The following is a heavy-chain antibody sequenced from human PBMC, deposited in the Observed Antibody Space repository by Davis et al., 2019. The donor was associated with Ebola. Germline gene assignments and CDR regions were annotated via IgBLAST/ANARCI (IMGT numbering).Heavy chain of an antibody. D-gene: IGHD2-2*01. CDR1: GFPFSRYA. CDR2: MSYDGNKE. V-gene: IGHV3-30*04. CDR3: ARAEGPAQRAYYDY. Sequence: GGSLRLSCAASGFPFSRYAMHRVRQAPGRGLEWVAVMSYDGNKEYYRDSVKGRFTITRDNSKSTLYLQMNSLRVEDTAVYYCARAEGPAQRAYYDYWGQGTLVTVSS. J-gene: IGHJ4*02.